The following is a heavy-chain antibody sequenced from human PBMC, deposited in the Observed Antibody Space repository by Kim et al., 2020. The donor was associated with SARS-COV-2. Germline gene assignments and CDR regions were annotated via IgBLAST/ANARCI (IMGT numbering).Heavy chain of an antibody. J-gene: IGHJ3*01. D-gene: IGHD2-2*01. CDR2: IDGSVGST. CDR3: AKYIEPVVRRSFDV. Sequence: GGSLRLSCAASGFTFRSYAMSWVRQAPGKGLEWVSVIDGSVGSTYYADSVMVRFTISRDNSKNTLCLQMTSLRAEDTAVYFCAKYIEPVVRRSFDVWGQGAIVTVSS. V-gene: IGHV3-23*01. CDR1: GFTFRSYA.